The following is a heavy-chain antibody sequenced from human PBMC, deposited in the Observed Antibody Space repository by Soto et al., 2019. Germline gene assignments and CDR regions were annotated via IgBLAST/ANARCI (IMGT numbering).Heavy chain of an antibody. V-gene: IGHV4-59*01. CDR2: IDYSGGD. J-gene: IGHJ4*02. Sequence: QVQIQESGPGLVKASETLSLTCTVSGGSTSPYYWSWLRQPPGKGLEWIGFIDYSGGDRYKPSLKSRDTMSLDTSENQISLQLSSMTAADTAVYFWARGRPWERSDYWGQGTLVTV. CDR1: GGSTSPYY. D-gene: IGHD1-1*01. CDR3: ARGRPWERSDY.